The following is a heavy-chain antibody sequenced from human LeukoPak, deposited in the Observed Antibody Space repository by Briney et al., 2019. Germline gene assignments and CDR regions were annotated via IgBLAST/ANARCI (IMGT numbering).Heavy chain of an antibody. CDR3: ARVSGGGSCLNWFDP. Sequence: VKVSCKASGYTFTSYGISWVRQAPGQGLEWMGWISAYNGNTNYAQKLQGRVTMTTDASTSTAYMELRSLRSDDTAVYYCARVSGGGSCLNWFDPWGQGTLVTVSS. CDR1: GYTFTSYG. D-gene: IGHD2-15*01. CDR2: ISAYNGNT. V-gene: IGHV1-18*01. J-gene: IGHJ5*02.